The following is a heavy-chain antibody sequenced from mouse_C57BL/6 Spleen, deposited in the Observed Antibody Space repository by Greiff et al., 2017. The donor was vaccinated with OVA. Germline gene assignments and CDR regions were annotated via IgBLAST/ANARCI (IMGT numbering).Heavy chain of an antibody. V-gene: IGHV8-8*01. J-gene: IGHJ2*01. CDR1: GFSLSTFGMG. D-gene: IGHD2-10*01. CDR3: ARMGPYYGNYEGVDY. Sequence: QVTLKVCGPGILQPSQTLSLTCSFSGFSLSTFGMGVGWIRQPSGKGLEWLAHIWWDDDKYYNPALKSRLTISKDTAKNQVFLKIANVDTADTATYYCARMGPYYGNYEGVDYWGQGTTLTVSS. CDR2: IWWDDDK.